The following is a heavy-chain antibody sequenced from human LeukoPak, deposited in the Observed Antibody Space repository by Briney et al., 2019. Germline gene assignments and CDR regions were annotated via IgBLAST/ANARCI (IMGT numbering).Heavy chain of an antibody. CDR2: IKHDGSEE. V-gene: IGHV3-7*01. J-gene: IGHJ6*03. Sequence: GGSLRLSCAASGFTFSSYWMTWVRQAPGKGLEWVANIKHDGSEEDYVGSVKGRFTMSRDNAKMSLYLQMNSLGVEDSAVYYCVRGPVQAIYYYYYMDVWGNGTAVTVSS. CDR1: GFTFSSYW. CDR3: VRGPVQAIYYYYYMDV.